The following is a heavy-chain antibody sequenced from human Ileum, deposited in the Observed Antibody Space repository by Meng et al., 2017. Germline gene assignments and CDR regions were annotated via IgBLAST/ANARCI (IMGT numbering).Heavy chain of an antibody. V-gene: IGHV3-11*01. CDR3: ARSDFWSGKVFDY. CDR2: ISGSGDTV. Sequence: QWRLVESGGGLVRTGGSLGLSGAASGFTFSDYYMTWIRQAPGKGLEWVANISGSGDTVYYADAMKGRFTISRDNARNLLYLQTDSLRADDTAVYYCARSDFWSGKVFDYWGQGTLVTVSS. CDR1: GFTFSDYY. D-gene: IGHD3-3*01. J-gene: IGHJ4*02.